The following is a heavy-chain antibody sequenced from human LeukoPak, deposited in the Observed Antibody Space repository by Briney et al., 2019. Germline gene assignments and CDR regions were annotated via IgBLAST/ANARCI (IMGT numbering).Heavy chain of an antibody. CDR2: ISSSGSTI. D-gene: IGHD2-2*01. Sequence: GGSLRLSCAASGFTFSSYEMNWVRQAPGKGLEWVSYISSSGSTIYYADSVKGRFTISRDNAKNSLYLQMNSLRAEDTAVYYCARATAYLGMDVWGQGTTVTVSS. CDR1: GFTFSSYE. J-gene: IGHJ6*02. V-gene: IGHV3-48*03. CDR3: ARATAYLGMDV.